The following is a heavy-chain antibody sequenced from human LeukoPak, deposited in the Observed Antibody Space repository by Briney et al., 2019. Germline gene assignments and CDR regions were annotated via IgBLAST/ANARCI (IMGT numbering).Heavy chain of an antibody. CDR3: ARDISTNKWELRPPFDY. CDR2: MSYSGST. Sequence: PSETLSLTCTVSGGSISSSSYFWGWIRQPPGKGLEWVGSMSYSGSTYYNPSLKSRVTISVDTSKNQFSLQLNSVTPEDTAVYYCARDISTNKWELRPPFDYWGQGTLVTVSS. D-gene: IGHD1-26*01. V-gene: IGHV4-39*02. J-gene: IGHJ4*02. CDR1: GGSISSSSYF.